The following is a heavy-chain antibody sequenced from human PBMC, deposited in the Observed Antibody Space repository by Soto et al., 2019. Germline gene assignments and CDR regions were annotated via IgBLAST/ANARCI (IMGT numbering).Heavy chain of an antibody. D-gene: IGHD6-13*01. J-gene: IGHJ6*02. CDR3: ARGNLRTISRSGLGSSSWSDYYYYGMDV. CDR2: ISYDGSNK. Sequence: GGSLRLSCAASGFTFSSYAMHWVRQAPGKGLEWVAVISYDGSNKYYADSVKGRFTISRDNSKNTAYMELSRLRSDDTAVYYCARGNLRTISRSGLGSSSWSDYYYYGMDVWGQGTTVTVSS. CDR1: GFTFSSYA. V-gene: IGHV3-30-3*01.